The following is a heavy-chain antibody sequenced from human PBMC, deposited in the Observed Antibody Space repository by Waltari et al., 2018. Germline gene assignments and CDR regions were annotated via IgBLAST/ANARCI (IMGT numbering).Heavy chain of an antibody. Sequence: QVQLVQSGAEVKKPGASVKVSCKASGYTFTSYYMHWVRQAPGQGLEWMGISNPRGGSTSYAQKCQGIVTMTRDTSTSTVYMELSSLRSEDTAVYYCAREGIVVVNYYYYGMDVWGQGTTVTVSS. J-gene: IGHJ6*02. V-gene: IGHV1-46*03. CDR2: SNPRGGST. CDR1: GYTFTSYY. D-gene: IGHD2-21*01. CDR3: AREGIVVVNYYYYGMDV.